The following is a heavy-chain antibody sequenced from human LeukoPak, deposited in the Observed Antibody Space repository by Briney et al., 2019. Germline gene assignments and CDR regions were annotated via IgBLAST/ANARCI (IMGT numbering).Heavy chain of an antibody. J-gene: IGHJ4*02. D-gene: IGHD2-2*01. CDR3: ARATSCSSTSCWNFDY. CDR1: GFTFSSYS. Sequence: PGGSLRLSCAASGFTFSSYSMNWVRRAPGKGLEWVSCISSSSSYIYYADSVKGRFTISRDNAKNSLYLQMNSLRAEDTAVYYCARATSCSSTSCWNFDYWGQGTLVTVSS. V-gene: IGHV3-21*01. CDR2: ISSSSSYI.